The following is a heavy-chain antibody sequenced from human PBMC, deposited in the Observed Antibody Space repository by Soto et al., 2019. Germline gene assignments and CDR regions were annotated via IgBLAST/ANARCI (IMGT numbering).Heavy chain of an antibody. Sequence: SETLSLACTVSGGSVSSGSYYWSWIRQPPGKGLEWIGYIYYSGSTNYNPSLKSRVTISVDTSKNQFSLKLSSVTAADTAVYYCARVAVTGTTNYYGMDVWGQGTTVTVSS. D-gene: IGHD1-7*01. J-gene: IGHJ6*02. V-gene: IGHV4-61*01. CDR2: IYYSGST. CDR1: GGSVSSGSYY. CDR3: ARVAVTGTTNYYGMDV.